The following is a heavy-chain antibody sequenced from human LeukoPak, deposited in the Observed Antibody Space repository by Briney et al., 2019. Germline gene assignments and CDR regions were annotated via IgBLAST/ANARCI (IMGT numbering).Heavy chain of an antibody. J-gene: IGHJ4*02. V-gene: IGHV3-30*03. D-gene: IGHD1-26*01. CDR1: GFTFSSYG. CDR3: ASGVVSGSYSIFDY. CDR2: ISYDGSNK. Sequence: GGSLRLSCAASGFTFSSYGMHWVRQAPGKGLEWVAVISYDGSNKYYADSVKGRFTISRDNAKNSLYLQMNSLRAEDTAVYYCASGVVSGSYSIFDYWGQGTLVTVSS.